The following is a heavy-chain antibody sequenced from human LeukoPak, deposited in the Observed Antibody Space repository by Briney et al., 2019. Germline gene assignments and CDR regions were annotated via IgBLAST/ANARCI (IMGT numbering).Heavy chain of an antibody. CDR3: ATMDCSSTSCDAFDI. J-gene: IGHJ3*02. D-gene: IGHD2-2*01. Sequence: ASVKVSCKASGYTFTSYYMHWVRQAPGQGLEWMGIINPSGGSTSYAQKFQGRVTMTRDTSTSTVYMELSSLRSEDTAVYYCATMDCSSTSCDAFDIWGQGTMVTVSS. CDR1: GYTFTSYY. CDR2: INPSGGST. V-gene: IGHV1-46*01.